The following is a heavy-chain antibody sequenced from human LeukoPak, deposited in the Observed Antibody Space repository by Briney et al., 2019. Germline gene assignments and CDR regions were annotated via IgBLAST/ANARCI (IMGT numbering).Heavy chain of an antibody. CDR3: ARDSGSGYRYFDL. J-gene: IGHJ2*01. V-gene: IGHV4-39*07. D-gene: IGHD3-22*01. CDR2: IYYSGST. Sequence: SETLSLTCTVSGGSISSSSYFWGWIRQPPGKGLEWIGSIYYSGSTYYNPSLKSRVTISVDTSKNQFSLKLSSVTAADTAVYYCARDSGSGYRYFDLWGRGTLVTVSS. CDR1: GGSISSSSYF.